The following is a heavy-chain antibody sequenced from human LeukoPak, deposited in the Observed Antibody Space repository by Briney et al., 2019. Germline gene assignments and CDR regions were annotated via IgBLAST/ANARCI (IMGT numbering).Heavy chain of an antibody. CDR3: AKAGGGLVSPFDY. CDR1: GFTFNSYA. Sequence: GGSLRLSCAASGFTFNSYAMSWVSQAPGKGLEWVSGISGSGGNTYYADSVKGRFTISRDNSKNTLYLQMNSLRAEDTAVYYCAKAGGGLVSPFDYWGQGTLVTVSS. V-gene: IGHV3-23*01. D-gene: IGHD6-19*01. CDR2: ISGSGGNT. J-gene: IGHJ4*02.